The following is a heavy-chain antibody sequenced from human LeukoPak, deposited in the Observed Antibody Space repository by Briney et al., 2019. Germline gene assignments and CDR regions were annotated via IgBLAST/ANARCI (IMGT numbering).Heavy chain of an antibody. CDR3: ARDRITMVRGVTSSY. V-gene: IGHV1-2*02. D-gene: IGHD3-10*01. CDR2: INPNSGGT. Sequence: ASVKVSCKASGYTFTGYYMHWVRQAPGQGPEWMGWINPNSGGTNYAQKFQGRVTMTRDTSISTAYMELSRLRSDDTAVYYCARDRITMVRGVTSSYWGQGTLVTVSS. J-gene: IGHJ4*02. CDR1: GYTFTGYY.